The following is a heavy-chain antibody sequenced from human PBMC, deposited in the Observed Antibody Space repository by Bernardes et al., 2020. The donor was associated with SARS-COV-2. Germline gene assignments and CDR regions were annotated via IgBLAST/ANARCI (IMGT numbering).Heavy chain of an antibody. CDR1: GFPFSKHA. J-gene: IGHJ4*02. CDR3: AKAGWSSGWYEFYFDY. V-gene: IGHV3-23*01. Sequence: GGSLRLSCTASGFPFSKHAMSWVRQAPGKGLEWVAGISDSGGSTYYPDSEKGRFTISRDNSKNTLYLQMNSLRAEETAIYYCAKAGWSSGWYEFYFDYWGQGTLVTVSS. CDR2: ISDSGGST. D-gene: IGHD6-19*01.